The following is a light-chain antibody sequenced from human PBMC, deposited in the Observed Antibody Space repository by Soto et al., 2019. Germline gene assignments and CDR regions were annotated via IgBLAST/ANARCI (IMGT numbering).Light chain of an antibody. V-gene: IGKV1-5*03. J-gene: IGKJ1*01. Sequence: DIQMTQSPSTLSAYVGDRVTITCRASQSVNSWLAWYQQKPGKAPKLLIYKASSLESGVPSRFSGSASGTEFTLTISSLQPDDFATYYCQQYNSYSPWTFGQGTKVEIK. CDR1: QSVNSW. CDR2: KAS. CDR3: QQYNSYSPWT.